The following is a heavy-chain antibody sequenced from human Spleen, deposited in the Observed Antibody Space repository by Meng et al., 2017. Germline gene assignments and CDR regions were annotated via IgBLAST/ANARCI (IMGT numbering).Heavy chain of an antibody. Sequence: SETLSLTCTVSGGSISSSSYYWGWIRQPPGKGLEWIGSIYYSGSTYYNPSLQSRVTISVDTSKNQFSLKLSSVTAADTAVYYCARERVADTPMGLYNWFDPWGQGTLVTVSS. J-gene: IGHJ5*02. CDR3: ARERVADTPMGLYNWFDP. CDR2: IYYSGST. CDR1: GGSISSSSYY. D-gene: IGHD5-18*01. V-gene: IGHV4-39*07.